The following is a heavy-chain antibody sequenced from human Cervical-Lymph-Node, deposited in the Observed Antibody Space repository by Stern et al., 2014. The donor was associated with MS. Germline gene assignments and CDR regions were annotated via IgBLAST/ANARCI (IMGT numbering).Heavy chain of an antibody. J-gene: IGHJ6*02. CDR3: ARTTYSNYPYHYGMDV. V-gene: IGHV1-46*01. CDR2: INPSGGST. CDR1: GYAFSSHY. D-gene: IGHD4-11*01. Sequence: VQLVQSGTEVKKPGASVKGSCKASGYAFSSHYMHWVRQAPGQGLEWVGIINPSGGSTTYAQKFQGRVTMTRDTSTSTVYMELSSLRSEDTAVYYCARTTYSNYPYHYGMDVWGQGTTVTVSS.